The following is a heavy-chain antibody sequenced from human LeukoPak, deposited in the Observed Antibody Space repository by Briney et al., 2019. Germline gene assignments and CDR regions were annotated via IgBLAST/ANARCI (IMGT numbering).Heavy chain of an antibody. CDR1: GFTFSSYS. Sequence: GGSLRLSCAASGFTFSSYSMIWVRQAPGKGLEWVSAISDRGGSTYYADSVKGRFTISRDNSKNTLYLQMNSLRAADTAVYYCAKRGTTMEKEGFDYWGQGTLVTVSS. J-gene: IGHJ4*02. V-gene: IGHV3-23*01. D-gene: IGHD5-18*01. CDR3: AKRGTTMEKEGFDY. CDR2: ISDRGGST.